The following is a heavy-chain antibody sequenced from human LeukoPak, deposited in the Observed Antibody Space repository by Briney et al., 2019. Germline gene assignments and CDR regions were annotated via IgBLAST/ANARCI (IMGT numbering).Heavy chain of an antibody. CDR2: ISGSTGRT. CDR1: GFTFSTYA. D-gene: IGHD2-15*01. J-gene: IGHJ4*02. Sequence: GGSLRLSCAASGFTFSTYAVSWVRQAPGKGLEWVSAISGSTGRTYYADSVKGRFTISRDNSKNTLYLQMNNLRAEDTAVYYCAPRVVGSAPFDYWGQGTQVTVSS. V-gene: IGHV3-23*01. CDR3: APRVVGSAPFDY.